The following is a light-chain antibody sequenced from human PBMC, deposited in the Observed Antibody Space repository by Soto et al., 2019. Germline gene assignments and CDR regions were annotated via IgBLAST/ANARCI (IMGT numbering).Light chain of an antibody. CDR3: QQSFSTPALT. CDR1: QSISSH. V-gene: IGKV1-39*01. Sequence: DIQMTQSPPSLSASVGDRVPLARRASQSISSHLNWYQQKPGKAPNLLIYGSSTLQSGVPSRFSGSGSGTDFTLTISSLQSEDFATYYCQQSFSTPALTFGGGTKVDIK. CDR2: GSS. J-gene: IGKJ4*01.